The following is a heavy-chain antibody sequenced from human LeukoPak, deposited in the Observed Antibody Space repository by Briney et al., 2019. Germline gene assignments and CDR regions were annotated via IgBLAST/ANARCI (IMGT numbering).Heavy chain of an antibody. Sequence: KLSETLSLTCTVSGGSISSSSYSWGWIRQPPGKGLEWIGSIYYSGSTYYNPSIKSRVTISVDTSKNQFSLKLSSVTAADTAVYYCARPPLYDSSGYLKIRDYWGQGTLVTVSS. J-gene: IGHJ4*02. CDR3: ARPPLYDSSGYLKIRDY. CDR2: IYYSGST. D-gene: IGHD3-22*01. V-gene: IGHV4-39*01. CDR1: GGSISSSSYS.